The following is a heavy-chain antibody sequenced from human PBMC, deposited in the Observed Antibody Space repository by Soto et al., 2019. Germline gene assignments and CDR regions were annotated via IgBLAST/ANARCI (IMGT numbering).Heavy chain of an antibody. V-gene: IGHV3-23*01. CDR3: AKVVTTVINQDY. CDR2: ISGGGTST. J-gene: IGHJ4*02. D-gene: IGHD4-17*01. CDR1: GFTFRSYA. Sequence: EVQLLESGGGLVQPGGSLRVSCAASGFTFRSYAMSWVRQAPGKGLEWVSSISGGGTSTYYAGSVRGRFTISRDSSKNTLYQQMNSLIGDDAAVYYCAKVVTTVINQDYWGQGTLVTVSS.